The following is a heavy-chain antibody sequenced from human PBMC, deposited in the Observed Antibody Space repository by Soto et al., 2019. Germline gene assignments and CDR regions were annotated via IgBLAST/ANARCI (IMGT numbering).Heavy chain of an antibody. CDR3: ARVMAAMQNWLDP. CDR2: IYHPGTT. D-gene: IGHD2-2*01. CDR1: GGSISNVGYF. Sequence: QVQLQESGPGLVKPSQTLSLTCTVSGGSISNVGYFWSWIRQPSGKGLEWIGFIYHPGTTYYNSSLRSRVSISIDTSKSQFSLKLNSVTAADTAVYYCARVMAAMQNWLDPWGQGTLVTVSP. V-gene: IGHV4-30-4*01. J-gene: IGHJ5*02.